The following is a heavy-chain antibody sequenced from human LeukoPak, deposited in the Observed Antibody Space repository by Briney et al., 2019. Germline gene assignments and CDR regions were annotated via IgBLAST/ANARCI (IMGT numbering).Heavy chain of an antibody. CDR1: GGSFSGYY. J-gene: IGHJ4*02. V-gene: IGHV4-34*01. D-gene: IGHD4-17*01. Sequence: SETLSLTCAVSGGSFSGYYWSWIRQPPGKGLEWIGEINHSGSTNYNPSLKSRVTISVDTSKNQFSLKLSSVTAADTAVYYCARLRSQYYFDYWGQGTLVTVSS. CDR3: ARLRSQYYFDY. CDR2: INHSGST.